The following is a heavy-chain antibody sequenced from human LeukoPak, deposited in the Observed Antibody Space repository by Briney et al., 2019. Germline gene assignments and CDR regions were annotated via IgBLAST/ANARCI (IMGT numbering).Heavy chain of an antibody. J-gene: IGHJ4*02. V-gene: IGHV4-34*01. CDR2: INHSGST. D-gene: IGHD1-26*01. CDR1: GGSFSGHY. CDR3: ARLSPLGATTRSDY. Sequence: PSETLSLTCAVYGGSFSGHYWSWIRQSPGKGLEWIGEINHSGSTFYNPSLKSQVTISVDTSKNQFSLKLSSVTAADTAVYYCARLSPLGATTRSDYWGQGTLVTVSS.